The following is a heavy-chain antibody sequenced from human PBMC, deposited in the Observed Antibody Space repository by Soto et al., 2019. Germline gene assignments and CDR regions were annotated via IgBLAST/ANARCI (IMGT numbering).Heavy chain of an antibody. D-gene: IGHD3-10*01. CDR2: IYYSGST. J-gene: IGHJ4*02. V-gene: IGHV4-61*01. CDR1: GGSVSSGSYY. Sequence: SETLSLTCTVSGGSVSSGSYYWSWIRQPPGKGLEWIGYIYYSGSTNYNPSLKSRVTISVDTSKNQFSLKLSSVTAADTAVYYRARDRTGSSSGRYYFDYWGQGTLVTVSS. CDR3: ARDRTGSSSGRYYFDY.